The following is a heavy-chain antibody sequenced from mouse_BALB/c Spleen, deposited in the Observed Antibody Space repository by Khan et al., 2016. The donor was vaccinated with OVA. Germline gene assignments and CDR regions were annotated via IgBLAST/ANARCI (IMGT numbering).Heavy chain of an antibody. CDR2: INPSTGYT. CDR1: GYTFTSYW. J-gene: IGHJ3*01. V-gene: IGHV1-7*01. D-gene: IGHD1-1*01. Sequence: QVQLQQSGAELAKPGASVKMSCKASGYTFTSYWMHWVKQRPGQGLEWIGYINPSTGYTEYNQKFKDKATLTADKYSSTAYMQLSSLTSEDSAVYYCTNHGSSSAWLTYWGQGTLVTVSA. CDR3: TNHGSSSAWLTY.